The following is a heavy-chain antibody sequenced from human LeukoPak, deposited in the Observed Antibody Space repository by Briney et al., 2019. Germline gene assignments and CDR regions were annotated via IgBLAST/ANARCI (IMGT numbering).Heavy chain of an antibody. V-gene: IGHV3-23*01. CDR3: AKGSIQLWLDNWFDP. D-gene: IGHD5-18*01. J-gene: IGHJ5*02. CDR2: ISGSGGST. Sequence: GGSLRLSCAASGFTFSSYAMSWVRQAPGKGLEWVSAISGSGGSTYCADSVKGRFTISRDNSKNTLYLQMNSLRAEDTAVYYCAKGSIQLWLDNWFDPWGQGTLVTVSS. CDR1: GFTFSSYA.